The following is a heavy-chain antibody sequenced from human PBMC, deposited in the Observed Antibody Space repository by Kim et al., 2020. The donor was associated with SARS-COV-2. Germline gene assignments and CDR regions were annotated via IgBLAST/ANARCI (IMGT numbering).Heavy chain of an antibody. CDR3: ARDFGFCSF. J-gene: IGHJ4*02. CDR2: NGNT. D-gene: IGHD3-16*01. Sequence: NGNTNYEEKFQGRVTLTTDTSTSTAYMDLGSLRPDDTAVYYCARDFGFCSFWGQGTLVTVSS. V-gene: IGHV1-18*01.